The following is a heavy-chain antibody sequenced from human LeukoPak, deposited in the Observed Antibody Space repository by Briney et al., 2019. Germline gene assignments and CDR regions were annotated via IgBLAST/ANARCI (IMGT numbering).Heavy chain of an antibody. CDR3: AQSTSMRYFFDL. V-gene: IGHV3-23*01. D-gene: IGHD2-8*01. J-gene: IGHJ2*01. CDR1: GFTFSAYA. Sequence: GGSLRLSCAASGFTFSAYAMGWVRQAPGKGLEWVSTISGSGGRTFFADSVKGRFTVSRDNSVFLQMNSLRAEDTALYYCAQSTSMRYFFDLWGRGTLVTVSS. CDR2: ISGSGGRT.